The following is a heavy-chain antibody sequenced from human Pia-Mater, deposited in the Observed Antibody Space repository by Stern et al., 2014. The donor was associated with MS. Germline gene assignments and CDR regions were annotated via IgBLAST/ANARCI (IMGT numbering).Heavy chain of an antibody. Sequence: VQLVESGAEVKRPGASVKVSCKTSGYTFTGSFMYWVRQAPGQRLERMGRINPKSGATDYAEKFEGRVTLTRDTAITTAYMEVIRLTSDDTAVYYCARGPKFGAFDVWGQGTVITVS. V-gene: IGHV1-2*06. D-gene: IGHD3-3*01. J-gene: IGHJ3*01. CDR3: ARGPKFGAFDV. CDR1: GYTFTGSF. CDR2: INPKSGAT.